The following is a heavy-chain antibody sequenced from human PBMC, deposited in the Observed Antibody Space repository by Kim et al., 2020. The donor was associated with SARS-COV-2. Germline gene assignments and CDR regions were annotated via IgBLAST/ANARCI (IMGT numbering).Heavy chain of an antibody. D-gene: IGHD3-10*01. CDR1: GYTFSSYD. Sequence: ASVKVSCKASGYTFSSYDINWVRQATGQGLEWMGWMNPDSGNTGYAQKFQGRVTMTRNTSISTAYMELSSLRSEDTAVYYCARRYYYGSGGKKFDPWGQGTLVTVSS. V-gene: IGHV1-8*01. J-gene: IGHJ5*02. CDR2: MNPDSGNT. CDR3: ARRYYYGSGGKKFDP.